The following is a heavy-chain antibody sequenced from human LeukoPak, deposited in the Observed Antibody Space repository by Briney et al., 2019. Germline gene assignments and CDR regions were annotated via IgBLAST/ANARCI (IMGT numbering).Heavy chain of an antibody. CDR2: IRTHNDDT. CDR3: ARELAAAAPYHYFGMDV. Sequence: ASVKVSCKASDYTFTSCGISWVRQAPGQGLEWMGWIRTHNDDTSYAQKFQGRVTMTTDTSTSTAYMGLRSLRSDDTAVYFCARELAAAAPYHYFGMDVWGQGTTAIVSS. D-gene: IGHD6-13*01. J-gene: IGHJ6*02. V-gene: IGHV1-18*01. CDR1: DYTFTSCG.